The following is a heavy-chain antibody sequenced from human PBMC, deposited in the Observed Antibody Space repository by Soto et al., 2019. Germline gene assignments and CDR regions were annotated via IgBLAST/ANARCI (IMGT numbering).Heavy chain of an antibody. CDR1: GYTFTGYY. V-gene: IGHV1-2*02. D-gene: IGHD2-2*01. J-gene: IGHJ5*02. CDR2: INPNSGAS. CDR3: ARYCSSTSCQFDP. Sequence: SVKVSCKASGYTFTGYYIHWVRQAPGQGLEWMGGINPNSGASNYAQKFQGRVTMTRDTSISTAYMELSRLRSDDTAVYYCARYCSSTSCQFDPWGQGTLVTVSS.